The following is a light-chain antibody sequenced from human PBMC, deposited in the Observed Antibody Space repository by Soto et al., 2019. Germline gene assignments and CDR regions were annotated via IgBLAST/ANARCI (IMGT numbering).Light chain of an antibody. CDR3: SSYTSISTYV. CDR1: SSYVGGYSY. J-gene: IGLJ1*01. CDR2: DVT. Sequence: QSALTQSASVSGSPGQSITISCTGTSSYVGGYSYVSWYQQHPGKAPKLMIYDVTNRPSGVSNRFSGSKSGNAASLTISGLRAEDEADYYCSSYTSISTYVFGTGTKVTVL. V-gene: IGLV2-14*01.